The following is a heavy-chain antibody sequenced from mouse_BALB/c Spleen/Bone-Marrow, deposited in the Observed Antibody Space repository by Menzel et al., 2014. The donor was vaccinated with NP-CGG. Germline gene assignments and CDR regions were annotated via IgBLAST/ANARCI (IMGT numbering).Heavy chain of an antibody. CDR1: GCTYTSYW. J-gene: IGHJ2*01. Sequence: VQLQESGAELVKPGASVKLSCKASGCTYTSYWMHWVKQRPGQGLEWIGEINPSNGRTNYNEKFKSKATLTVDKSSSTAYMQLSSLTSEDSAVYYCARGGFDYWGQGTTLTVSS. CDR2: INPSNGRT. CDR3: ARGGFDY. V-gene: IGHV1S81*02.